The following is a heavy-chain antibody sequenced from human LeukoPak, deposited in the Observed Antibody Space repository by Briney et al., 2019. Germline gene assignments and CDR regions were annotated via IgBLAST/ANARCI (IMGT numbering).Heavy chain of an antibody. CDR3: AWSVSGATFDY. J-gene: IGHJ4*02. CDR1: GYSFTTYW. Sequence: GESLKISCKGSGYSFTTYWIAWVRQTPGKGLAWMGIIYPGDSDTRYSPSFQGQVTISADKSMRVAYLQWTSLKASDTAMYYCAWSVSGATFDYWGQGTLVTVSS. D-gene: IGHD6-19*01. CDR2: IYPGDSDT. V-gene: IGHV5-51*01.